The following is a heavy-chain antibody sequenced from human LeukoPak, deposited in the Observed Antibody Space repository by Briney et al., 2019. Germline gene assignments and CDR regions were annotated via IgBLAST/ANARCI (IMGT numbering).Heavy chain of an antibody. CDR2: IWYDGSNK. CDR1: GFTFSSYG. V-gene: IGHV3-33*01. Sequence: GGSLRLSCAASGFTFSSYGMHRVRQAPGKGLEWVAVIWYDGSNKYYADSVKGRFTISRDNSKNTLYLQMNSLRAEDTAVHYCARRYCSGGSCYSFRGDWFDPWGQGTLVTVSS. J-gene: IGHJ5*02. CDR3: ARRYCSGGSCYSFRGDWFDP. D-gene: IGHD2-15*01.